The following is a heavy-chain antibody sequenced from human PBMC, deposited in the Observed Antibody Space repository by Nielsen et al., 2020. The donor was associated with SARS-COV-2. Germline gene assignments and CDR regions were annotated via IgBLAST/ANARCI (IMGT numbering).Heavy chain of an antibody. V-gene: IGHV6-1*01. CDR1: GDSVSSNSAA. CDR2: TYYRSKWYN. Sequence: SQTLSLTCAISGDSVSSNSAAWNWIRQSPSRGLEWLGRTYYRSKWYNDYAVSVKSRITINPDTSKNQFSLQLNSVTPEDTAVYYCARGAPNVGATKTYRFGAFDIWGQGTMVTVSS. J-gene: IGHJ3*02. CDR3: ARGAPNVGATKTYRFGAFDI. D-gene: IGHD1-26*01.